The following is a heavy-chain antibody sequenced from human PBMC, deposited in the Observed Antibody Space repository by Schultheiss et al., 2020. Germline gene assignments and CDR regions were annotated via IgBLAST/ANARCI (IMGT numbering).Heavy chain of an antibody. V-gene: IGHV4-34*01. CDR1: GGSFSGYY. CDR2: INHSGST. D-gene: IGHD3-16*01. J-gene: IGHJ4*02. CDR3: ARMMRSANDY. Sequence: SETLSLTCAVYGGSFSGYYWSWIRQPPGTGLEWIGEINHSGSTNYYPSLSSRVTIAVDTSKNQFSLKLSPVAAADTALYFYARMMRSANDYWGQGTLVTVSS.